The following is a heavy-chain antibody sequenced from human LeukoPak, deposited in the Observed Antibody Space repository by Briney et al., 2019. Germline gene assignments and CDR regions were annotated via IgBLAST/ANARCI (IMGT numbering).Heavy chain of an antibody. CDR3: ASSYLKR. CDR1: GFAFSTNW. V-gene: IGHV3-7*01. D-gene: IGHD2/OR15-2a*01. CDR2: IGQGGSHV. J-gene: IGHJ4*02. Sequence: GGSLRLSCVASGFAFSTNWMNWVRQAPGEGLEWVANIGQGGSHVNYADSVKGRFSISRDNARNSLFLQLNNLRAEDTAVYYCASSYLKRWGQGTLVTVSS.